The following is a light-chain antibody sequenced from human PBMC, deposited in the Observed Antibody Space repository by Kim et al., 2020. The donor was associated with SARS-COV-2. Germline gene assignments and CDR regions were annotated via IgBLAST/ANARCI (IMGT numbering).Light chain of an antibody. V-gene: IGKV1-5*03. CDR2: KGS. Sequence: ASVGDRVTITCRASQTFNIWLAWYQQKPGRAPKLLIYKGSSLKDGVPSRFSGSGSGAEFTLTISSLQPDDFATYYCQQYNSLPWTFGQGTKVEIK. CDR1: QTFNIW. J-gene: IGKJ1*01. CDR3: QQYNSLPWT.